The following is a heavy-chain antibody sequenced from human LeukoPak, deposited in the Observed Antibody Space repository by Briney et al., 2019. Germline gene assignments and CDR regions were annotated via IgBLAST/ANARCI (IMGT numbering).Heavy chain of an antibody. Sequence: GRSLRLSCAASGFTFSSYGMHWVRQAPGKGLEWVAVISYDGSNKYYADSVKGRFTISRDNSKNTLYLQMNSLRAEDTAVYYCARGLGNDGMFDYWGQGTLVTVSS. V-gene: IGHV3-30*03. CDR3: ARGLGNDGMFDY. CDR2: ISYDGSNK. J-gene: IGHJ4*02. D-gene: IGHD1-1*01. CDR1: GFTFSSYG.